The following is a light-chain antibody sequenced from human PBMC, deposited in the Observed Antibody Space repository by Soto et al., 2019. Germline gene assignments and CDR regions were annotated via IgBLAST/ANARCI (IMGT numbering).Light chain of an antibody. Sequence: DIPMTQSPASLSVSVGDRVTITCQTSQDINSFLNWYQQKPGKAPKLLIYDASSLETGVPSRFSGSGSGTDFTFTISSLQPEDIATYYCQQYYNLALTFGGGTKVEIK. CDR1: QDINSF. CDR3: QQYYNLALT. CDR2: DAS. V-gene: IGKV1-33*01. J-gene: IGKJ4*01.